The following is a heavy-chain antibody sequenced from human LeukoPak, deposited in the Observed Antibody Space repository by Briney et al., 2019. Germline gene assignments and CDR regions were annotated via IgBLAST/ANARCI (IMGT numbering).Heavy chain of an antibody. CDR1: GFTFSSYA. V-gene: IGHV3-48*03. CDR3: ARPSSGWYFDY. J-gene: IGHJ4*02. CDR2: ISSGSTI. D-gene: IGHD6-19*01. Sequence: ESGGGLVQPGGSLRLSCAASGFTFSSYAMSWVRQAPGKGLEWVSYISSGSTIYCADSVKGRFTISRDSAKNSLYLQMNSLRAEDTAVYYCARPSSGWYFDYWGQGTLVTVSS.